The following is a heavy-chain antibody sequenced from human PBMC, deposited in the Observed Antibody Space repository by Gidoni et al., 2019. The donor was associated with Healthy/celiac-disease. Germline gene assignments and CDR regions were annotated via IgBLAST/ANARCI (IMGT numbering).Heavy chain of an antibody. CDR1: GGSNRSGSYY. Sequence: QVQLQESGPGLVKPSQTLSLTCTVSGGSNRSGSYYWSWIRQPAGKGLELIGRIYTSGSTNYNPSLKSRVTISVDTSKNQFSLKLSSVTAADTAVYYCAREGIAAASFDYWGQGTLVTVSS. J-gene: IGHJ4*02. CDR3: AREGIAAASFDY. D-gene: IGHD6-13*01. CDR2: IYTSGST. V-gene: IGHV4-61*02.